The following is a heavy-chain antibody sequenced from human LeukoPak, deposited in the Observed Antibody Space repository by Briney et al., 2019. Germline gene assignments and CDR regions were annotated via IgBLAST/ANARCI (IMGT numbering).Heavy chain of an antibody. Sequence: SETLSLTCTVSGGSISSYYWSWIRQPPGKGLEGIGYIYYSGSTNYNPSLKSRVTISVDTSKNQFSLKLSSVTAADTAVYYCARSPSGPNFDYWVQGTLVTVSS. J-gene: IGHJ4*02. CDR2: IYYSGST. CDR3: ARSPSGPNFDY. CDR1: GGSISSYY. V-gene: IGHV4-59*01.